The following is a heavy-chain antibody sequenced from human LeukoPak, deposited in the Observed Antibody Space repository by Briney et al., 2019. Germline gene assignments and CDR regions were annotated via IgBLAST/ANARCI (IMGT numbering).Heavy chain of an antibody. V-gene: IGHV3-7*01. CDR2: IKQDGSEK. CDR1: GFTFSNHW. CDR3: ARLYTSGCFDY. Sequence: GGSLRLSCAASGFTFSNHWMSWVRQAPGKGLEWVANIKQDGSEKYYVDSVKGRLTISRDNAKNSLYLQMNSLRGEDTAVYYCARLYTSGCFDYWGQGTLVTVSS. D-gene: IGHD6-19*01. J-gene: IGHJ4*02.